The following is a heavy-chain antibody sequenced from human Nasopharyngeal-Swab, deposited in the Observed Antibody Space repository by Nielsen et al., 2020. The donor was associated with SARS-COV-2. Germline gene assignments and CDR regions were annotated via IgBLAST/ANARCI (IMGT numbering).Heavy chain of an antibody. Sequence: GESLKISCKGSGYSFTSYWISWVRQMPGKGLEWMGRIDPSDSYTNYSPSFQGHVTISADKSISTAYPQWSSLKASDTAMYYCARWVVDCSSTSCHYYFDYWGQGTLVTVSS. D-gene: IGHD2-2*01. CDR2: IDPSDSYT. V-gene: IGHV5-10-1*01. CDR1: GYSFTSYW. CDR3: ARWVVDCSSTSCHYYFDY. J-gene: IGHJ4*02.